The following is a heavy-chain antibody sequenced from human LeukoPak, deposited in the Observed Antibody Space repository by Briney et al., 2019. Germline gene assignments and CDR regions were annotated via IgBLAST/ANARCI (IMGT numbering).Heavy chain of an antibody. CDR3: ARAKIAVAGYAFDI. V-gene: IGHV3-48*04. J-gene: IGHJ3*02. CDR1: GFTFSSYA. D-gene: IGHD6-19*01. CDR2: ISSSGSTI. Sequence: GGSLRLSCTASGFTFSSYAISWVRQAPGKGLEWVSYISSSGSTIYYADSVKGRFTISRDNAKNSLYLQMNSLRAEDTAVYYCARAKIAVAGYAFDIWGQGTMVTVSS.